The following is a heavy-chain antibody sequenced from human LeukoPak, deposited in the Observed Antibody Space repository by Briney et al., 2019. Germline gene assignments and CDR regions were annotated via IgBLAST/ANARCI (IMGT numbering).Heavy chain of an antibody. CDR3: ARTPTYSGSPLHFDY. V-gene: IGHV3-21*01. CDR1: GFTFSSYS. CDR2: ISGSGGST. J-gene: IGHJ4*02. D-gene: IGHD1-26*01. Sequence: GGSLRLSCAASGFTFSSYSMNWVRQAPGKGLEWVSAISGSGGSTYYADSVKGRFTISRDNAKNSLYLQMNSLRAEDTAVYYCARTPTYSGSPLHFDYWGQGTLVTVSS.